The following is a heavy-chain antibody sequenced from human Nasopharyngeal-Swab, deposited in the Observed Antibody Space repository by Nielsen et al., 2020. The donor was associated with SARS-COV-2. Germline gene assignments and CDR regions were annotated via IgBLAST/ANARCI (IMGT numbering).Heavy chain of an antibody. CDR2: IYYSGST. CDR1: GGSISSYY. Sequence: SETLSLTCTVSGGSISSYYWSWIRQPPGKGLEWIGYIYYSGSTNYNPSLKSRVTISVDTSKNQFSLKLSSVTAADTAVYYCARSLTGYYPYYYYYMDVWGKGTTVTVSS. D-gene: IGHD3-9*01. J-gene: IGHJ6*03. V-gene: IGHV4-59*01. CDR3: ARSLTGYYPYYYYYMDV.